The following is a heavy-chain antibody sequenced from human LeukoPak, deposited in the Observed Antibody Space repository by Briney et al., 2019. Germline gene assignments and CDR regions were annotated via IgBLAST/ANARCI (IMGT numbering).Heavy chain of an antibody. J-gene: IGHJ3*02. Sequence: PSQTLSLTCTVSAGSISSYYWSWIRQPPGKGLEWIGYIYYSGSTNYNPSLKSRVTISVDTSKNQFSLKLSSVTAADTAVYYCARDLYPYGDYPDAFDIWGQGTMVTVSS. CDR1: AGSISSYY. CDR2: IYYSGST. D-gene: IGHD4-17*01. V-gene: IGHV4-59*01. CDR3: ARDLYPYGDYPDAFDI.